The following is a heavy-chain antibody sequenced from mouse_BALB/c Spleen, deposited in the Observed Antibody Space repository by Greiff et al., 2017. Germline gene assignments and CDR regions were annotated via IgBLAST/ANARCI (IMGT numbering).Heavy chain of an antibody. CDR3: ARAFYGNYWYFDV. Sequence: EVQLQESGGGLVQPGGSLRLSCATSGFTFTDYYMSWVRQPPGKALEWLGFIRNKANGYTTEYSASVKGRFTISRDNSQSILYLQMNTLRAEDSATYYCARAFYGNYWYFDVWGAGTTVTVSS. D-gene: IGHD2-10*01. CDR1: GFTFTDYY. CDR2: IRNKANGYTT. J-gene: IGHJ1*01. V-gene: IGHV7-3*02.